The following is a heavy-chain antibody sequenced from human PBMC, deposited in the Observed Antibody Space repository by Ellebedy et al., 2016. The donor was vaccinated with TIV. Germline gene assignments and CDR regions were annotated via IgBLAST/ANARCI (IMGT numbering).Heavy chain of an antibody. V-gene: IGHV4-34*01. D-gene: IGHD3-22*01. CDR3: ARGRPGVVVIDAFDI. CDR2: INHSGST. CDR1: GGSFSGYY. Sequence: SETLSLTXAVYGGSFSGYYWSWIRQPPGKGLEWIGEINHSGSTNYNPSLKSRVTISVDTSKNQFSLKLSSVTAADTAVYYCARGRPGVVVIDAFDIWGQGTMVTVSS. J-gene: IGHJ3*02.